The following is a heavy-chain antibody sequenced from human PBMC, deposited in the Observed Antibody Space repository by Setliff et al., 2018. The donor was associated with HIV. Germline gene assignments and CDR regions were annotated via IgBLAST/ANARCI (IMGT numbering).Heavy chain of an antibody. D-gene: IGHD2-8*01. CDR1: GFLRSASGMC. Sequence: SGPTLVNPTQTLTLTCTFSGFLRSASGMCVSWIRQPPGKALEWLARIDWDDEKYYNTSLKTRLTLSKDTSKNQVVLTMTNMDPVDTATYYCARTNNVYWYFDLWGRGTLVTVSS. V-gene: IGHV2-70*11. CDR3: ARTNNVYWYFDL. J-gene: IGHJ2*01. CDR2: IDWDDEK.